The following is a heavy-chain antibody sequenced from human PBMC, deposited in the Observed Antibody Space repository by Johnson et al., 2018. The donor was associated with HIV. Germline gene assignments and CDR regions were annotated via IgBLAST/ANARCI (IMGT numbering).Heavy chain of an antibody. D-gene: IGHD5-18*01. Sequence: VQLVESGGGVVQLSCAASGFTFSSFAIHWVRQAPGKGLEWVAVISYDGSNKYYADSVKGRFTISRDNSKNTLYLQMNSLRAEDTAVYYCARDREDPSDSYGAFDFWGQGTMVTVSS. CDR2: ISYDGSNK. CDR3: ARDREDPSDSYGAFDF. V-gene: IGHV3-30*04. CDR1: GFTFSSFA. J-gene: IGHJ3*01.